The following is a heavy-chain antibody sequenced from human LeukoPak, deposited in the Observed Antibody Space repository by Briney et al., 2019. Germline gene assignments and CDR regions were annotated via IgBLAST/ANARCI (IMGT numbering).Heavy chain of an antibody. D-gene: IGHD2-15*01. CDR2: INHSGST. J-gene: IGHJ4*02. CDR1: GGSFSGYY. V-gene: IGHV4-34*01. Sequence: SETLSLTCAVYGGSFSGYYWSWIRQPPGKGLEWIGEINHSGSTNYNPSLKSRVTISVDESKNQFSLKLSSVTAADTAVYYCARCSGGSCYFLDYWGQGTLVTVSS. CDR3: ARCSGGSCYFLDY.